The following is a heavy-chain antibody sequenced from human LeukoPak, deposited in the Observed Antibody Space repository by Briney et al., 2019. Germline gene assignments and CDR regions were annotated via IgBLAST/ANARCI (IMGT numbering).Heavy chain of an antibody. CDR1: GFTFSHYS. Sequence: GGSLRLSCAVSGFTFSHYSMHWVRQAPGKGLEWVAVIWSDGTEKYYGDAVKGRFTISRDNFRKTLYLQMNSLRGEDTAVYYCARDAQSGFDYSNSRQYWGQGTLVTVSS. V-gene: IGHV3-33*08. J-gene: IGHJ4*02. CDR2: IWSDGTEK. CDR3: ARDAQSGFDYSNSRQY. D-gene: IGHD4-11*01.